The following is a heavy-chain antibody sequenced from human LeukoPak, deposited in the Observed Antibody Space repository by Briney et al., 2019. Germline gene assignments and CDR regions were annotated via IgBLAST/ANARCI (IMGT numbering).Heavy chain of an antibody. Sequence: SETLSLTCAVYGGSSSGYYWSWIRQPPGKGLEWIGEINHSGSTNYNPSLKSRVTISVDTSKNQFSLKLSSVTAADTAVYYCARGYYDILTGYYRNFIFDYWGQGTLVTVSS. V-gene: IGHV4-34*01. J-gene: IGHJ4*02. D-gene: IGHD3-9*01. CDR3: ARGYYDILTGYYRNFIFDY. CDR2: INHSGST. CDR1: GGSSSGYY.